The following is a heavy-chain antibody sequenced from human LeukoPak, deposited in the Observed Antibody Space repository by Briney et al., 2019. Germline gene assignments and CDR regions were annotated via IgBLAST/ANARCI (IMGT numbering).Heavy chain of an antibody. J-gene: IGHJ4*02. V-gene: IGHV4-59*01. CDR2: IYYSGST. CDR1: GGSINSYY. CDR3: ARGRYGWLPFDY. D-gene: IGHD3-16*01. Sequence: SSETLSLTCTVSGGSINSYYWSWIRQPPGKGLEWIGYIYYSGSTNYNPSLKSRVTISVDTSKNQFTLKLSSVTAAGTAVYYCARGRYGWLPFDYWGQGTLVTVS.